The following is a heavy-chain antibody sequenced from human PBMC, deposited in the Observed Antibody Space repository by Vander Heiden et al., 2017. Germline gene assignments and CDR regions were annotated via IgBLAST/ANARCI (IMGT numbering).Heavy chain of an antibody. D-gene: IGHD1-26*01. CDR2: ISWNAGKL. CDR1: GVSLEDYA. Sequence: EVQLVESGGGLVQPGRSLRLSCAASGVSLEDYAMQWVRQAPGQGLEWVAGISWNAGKLHYSGSVKGRFTISRDNAKKSLYLQMNSLRAEDTAFFYCVKDVGAAGSSFDVWGQGTMVTVS. J-gene: IGHJ3*01. CDR3: VKDVGAAGSSFDV. V-gene: IGHV3-9*01.